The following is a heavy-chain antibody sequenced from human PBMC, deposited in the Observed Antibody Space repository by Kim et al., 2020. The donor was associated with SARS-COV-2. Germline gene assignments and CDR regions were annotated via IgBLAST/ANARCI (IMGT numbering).Heavy chain of an antibody. V-gene: IGHV2-5*02. CDR1: GFSLSTSGVG. Sequence: SGPTLVKPTQTLTLTCTFSGFSLSTSGVGVGWIRQPPGKALEWLALIYWDDDKRYSPSLKSRLTITKDTSKNQVVLTMTNMDPVDTATYYCAHKGGAAWGEYGNYVLKSSRYYYYGMDVWGQGTTVTVSS. J-gene: IGHJ6*02. CDR3: AHKGGAAWGEYGNYVLKSSRYYYYGMDV. D-gene: IGHD4-17*01. CDR2: IYWDDDK.